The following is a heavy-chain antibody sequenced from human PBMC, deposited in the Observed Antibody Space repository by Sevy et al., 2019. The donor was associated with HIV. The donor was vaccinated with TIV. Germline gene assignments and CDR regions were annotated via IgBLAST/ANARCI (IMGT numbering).Heavy chain of an antibody. J-gene: IGHJ5*01. Sequence: GGSLRLSCAASGFTFSSYGMHWVRQAPGKGLEWVALITYDGSNQYYTDSVKGRFTISRDDSKNTLYLQMNSLRAEDTAVYYCAKDHALTTLWVNNWFESWGQGTLVTVSS. D-gene: IGHD4-17*01. V-gene: IGHV3-30*18. CDR1: GFTFSSYG. CDR2: ITYDGSNQ. CDR3: AKDHALTTLWVNNWFES.